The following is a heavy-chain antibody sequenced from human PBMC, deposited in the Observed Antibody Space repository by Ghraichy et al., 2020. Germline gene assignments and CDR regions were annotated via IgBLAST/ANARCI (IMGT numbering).Heavy chain of an antibody. CDR1: GGSFSGYY. Sequence: SETLSLTCAVYGGSFSGYYWSWIRQPPGKGLEWIGEINHSGSTNYNPSLKSRVTISVDTSKNQFSLKLSSVTAADTAVYYCARERGRSDYYDSSGYYYNYWGQGTLVTVSS. CDR2: INHSGST. J-gene: IGHJ4*02. CDR3: ARERGRSDYYDSSGYYYNY. V-gene: IGHV4-34*01. D-gene: IGHD3-22*01.